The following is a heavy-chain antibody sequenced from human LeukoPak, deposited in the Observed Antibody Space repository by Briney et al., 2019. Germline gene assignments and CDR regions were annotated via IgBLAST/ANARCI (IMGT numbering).Heavy chain of an antibody. CDR3: ARGAYYYGSGSYFPPCYFDY. J-gene: IGHJ4*02. V-gene: IGHV4-34*01. CDR1: GGSFSGYY. CDR2: INHSESN. D-gene: IGHD3-10*01. Sequence: SETLSLTCAVYGGSFSGYYWSWIRQPPGKGREGIGGINHSESNNYNPSLKRRGTISVDTSKNQFSRKQSAVTAEDTAVYCCARGAYYYGSGSYFPPCYFDYWGRGTGVSVSS.